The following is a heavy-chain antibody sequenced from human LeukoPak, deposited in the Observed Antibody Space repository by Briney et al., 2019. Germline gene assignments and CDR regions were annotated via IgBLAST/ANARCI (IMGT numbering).Heavy chain of an antibody. Sequence: PGGSLRLSCAASGFTFSDCYMSWIRQAPGKGLEWVSYISSSGSTIYYADSVKGRFTISRDNAKNSLYLQMNSLRAEDTAVYYCARDLRHYDILTGEVDYWGQGTLVTVSS. CDR2: ISSSGSTI. CDR3: ARDLRHYDILTGEVDY. D-gene: IGHD3-9*01. CDR1: GFTFSDCY. J-gene: IGHJ4*02. V-gene: IGHV3-11*01.